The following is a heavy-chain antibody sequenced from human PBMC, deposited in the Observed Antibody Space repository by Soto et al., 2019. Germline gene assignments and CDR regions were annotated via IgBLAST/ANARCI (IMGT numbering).Heavy chain of an antibody. CDR1: GFSFSSHG. CDR3: ARASVFGDKAYYGMDV. CDR2: IWYDGSKK. Sequence: PGXSLRLSCAASGFSFSSHGIHWVGQAPGKGLEWVVVIWYDGSKKYYIDSVKGRFTISRDNSKNTLFLEMSRMRAEDTAVYFCARASVFGDKAYYGMDVWGQGTTVTVS. J-gene: IGHJ6*02. D-gene: IGHD3-10*02. V-gene: IGHV3-33*01.